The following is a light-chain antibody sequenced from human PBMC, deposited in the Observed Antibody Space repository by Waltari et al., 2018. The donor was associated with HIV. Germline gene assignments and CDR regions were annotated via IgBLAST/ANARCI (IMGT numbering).Light chain of an antibody. CDR1: SSDINNYNY. CDR3: CSFAGIHTLGV. CDR2: HVT. J-gene: IGLJ2*01. Sequence: QSALTQPRSVSGAPGQSVTISCSGASSDINNYNYVSWFQQHPAKAPKIVIYHVTKRPSRVPDRFSGSSSGNTASRTSAGLHPDYEADYYCCSFAGIHTLGVFGGGTKLTVL. V-gene: IGLV2-11*01.